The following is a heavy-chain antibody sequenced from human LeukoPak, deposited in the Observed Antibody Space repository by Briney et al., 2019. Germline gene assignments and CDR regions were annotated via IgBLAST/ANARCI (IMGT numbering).Heavy chain of an antibody. J-gene: IGHJ4*02. CDR3: AKDQPPGGYTYGLGDS. CDR2: ISGSGSTT. D-gene: IGHD2-8*01. Sequence: GGSLRLSCVASGFSFSNFAMSWVRQAPGKGLEWVSSISGSGSTTHYADFVKGRFTISRDNSKNALFLQITNLRVEDAALYRCAKDQPPGGYTYGLGDSWGQGTPVTVSS. CDR1: GFSFSNFA. V-gene: IGHV3-23*01.